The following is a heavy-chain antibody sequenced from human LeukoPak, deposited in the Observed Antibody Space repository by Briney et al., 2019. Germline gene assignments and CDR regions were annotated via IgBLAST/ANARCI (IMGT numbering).Heavy chain of an antibody. Sequence: SQTLSLTCAISGDSVSSNSAAWHWIRQPPSRGLEWLGRTYYRSKWYNDYAGSVKSRITINPDTSKNQFSLQLNSVTPEDTAVYYCARMSYSTRFDYWGQGTLVTVSS. CDR2: TYYRSKWYN. CDR3: ARMSYSTRFDY. D-gene: IGHD6-13*01. J-gene: IGHJ4*02. V-gene: IGHV6-1*01. CDR1: GDSVSSNSAA.